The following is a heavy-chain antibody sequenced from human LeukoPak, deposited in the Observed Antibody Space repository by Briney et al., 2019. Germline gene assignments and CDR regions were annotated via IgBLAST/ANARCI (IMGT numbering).Heavy chain of an antibody. CDR3: AKDSGGTYFYYYYYTDV. D-gene: IGHD1-26*01. CDR2: IRAGGATI. V-gene: IGHV3-23*01. J-gene: IGHJ6*03. CDR1: GFSFSTYA. Sequence: GGSLRLSCAASGFSFSTYAMSWVRQAPGKGLEWVSAIRAGGATIYYADSVEGRFTVSRDNSKNTLYLHMNSLRAEDTAIYYCAKDSGGTYFYYYYYTDVWGKGTTVTVSS.